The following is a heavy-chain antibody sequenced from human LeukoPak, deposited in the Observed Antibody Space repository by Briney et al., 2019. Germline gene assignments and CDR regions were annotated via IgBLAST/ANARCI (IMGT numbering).Heavy chain of an antibody. CDR1: GFTFSSYG. CDR3: AKMTTANYGGVFDY. D-gene: IGHD4-4*01. CDR2: ISYDGSNK. V-gene: IGHV3-30*18. J-gene: IGHJ4*02. Sequence: PGGSLRLSCAASGFTFSSYGMHWVRQAPGKGLEWVAVISYDGSNKHYADSVKGRFTISRDNSKNTLYLQMNSLRAEDTAVYYCAKMTTANYGGVFDYWGQGTLVTVSS.